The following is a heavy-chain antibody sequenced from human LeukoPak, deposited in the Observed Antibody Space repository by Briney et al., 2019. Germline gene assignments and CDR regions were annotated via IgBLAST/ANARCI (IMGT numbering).Heavy chain of an antibody. D-gene: IGHD1-1*01. V-gene: IGHV3-7*01. CDR3: ARDQDWNDRGGLDY. CDR1: GFTSSTYY. CDR2: IKQDGSEK. J-gene: IGHJ4*02. Sequence: GGSLRLSCAASGFTSSTYYMSWVRQAPGKGLEWVAKIKQDGSEKKYVDSVKGRFTISRDNGKNSVYLQMNSLRAEDTAVYYCARDQDWNDRGGLDYWGQGTLVIVSS.